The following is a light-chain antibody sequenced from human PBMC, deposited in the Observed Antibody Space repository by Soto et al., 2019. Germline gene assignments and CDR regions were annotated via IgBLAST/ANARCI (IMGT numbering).Light chain of an antibody. CDR3: SSYTSGSTV. CDR1: SSDVGDYNY. CDR2: DVS. Sequence: QSALTQPASVSGSPGQSITISCTGTSSDVGDYNYVSWYQQHPGKAPKLMIYDVSSRPSGVSNRFSGSKSGNTASLTISGLQAEDEADYYCSSYTSGSTVFGGGTKLTVL. J-gene: IGLJ2*01. V-gene: IGLV2-14*01.